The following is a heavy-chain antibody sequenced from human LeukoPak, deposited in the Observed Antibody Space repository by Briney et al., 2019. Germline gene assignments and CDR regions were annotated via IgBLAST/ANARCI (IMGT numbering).Heavy chain of an antibody. CDR3: ARAPYSSGWYSSGGVDV. J-gene: IGHJ6*02. CDR1: GGSISSYY. CDR2: IYYSGST. Sequence: SETLSLTCTVSGGSISSYYWSWIRQPPGKGLEWIGYIYYSGSTNYNPSLKSRVTISVDTSKNQFSLKLSSVTAADTAVYYCARAPYSSGWYSSGGVDVWGQGTTVTVSS. V-gene: IGHV4-59*01. D-gene: IGHD6-19*01.